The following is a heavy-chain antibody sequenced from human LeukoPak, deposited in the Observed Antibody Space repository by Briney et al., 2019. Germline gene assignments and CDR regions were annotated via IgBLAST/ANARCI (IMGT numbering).Heavy chain of an antibody. CDR1: GFNFSSDA. CDR3: AKYQLLLAREIDY. D-gene: IGHD2-2*01. V-gene: IGHV3-23*01. J-gene: IGHJ4*02. CDR2: INGSPRST. Sequence: PGRSLGLSCAASGFNFSSDAISSDRQAPRKFHQRASPINGSPRSTYYADSVKGRFTISRDNSKNPLYLQMNSLRAEDTAVYYCAKYQLLLAREIDYWGQGTLVTVSS.